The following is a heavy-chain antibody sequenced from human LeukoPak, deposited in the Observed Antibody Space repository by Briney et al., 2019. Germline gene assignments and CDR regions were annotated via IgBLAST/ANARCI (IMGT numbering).Heavy chain of an antibody. V-gene: IGHV3-23*01. J-gene: IGHJ4*02. CDR2: TSGSGGST. Sequence: GGSLRLSCAASGFTFSSYAMSWVRQAPGKGLEWVSATSGSGGSTYYADSVKGRFTISRDNSKNTLYLQMNSLRAEDTAVYYCAKARYSGYDHYYFDYWGQGTLVTVSS. D-gene: IGHD5-12*01. CDR3: AKARYSGYDHYYFDY. CDR1: GFTFSSYA.